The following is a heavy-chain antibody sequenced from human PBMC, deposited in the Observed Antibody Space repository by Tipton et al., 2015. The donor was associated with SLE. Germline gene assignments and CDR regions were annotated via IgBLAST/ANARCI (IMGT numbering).Heavy chain of an antibody. CDR3: VRHGQTVQVTFDH. Sequence: GLVKPSETLSLICTVSGGSISPFYWSWIRRPPGKGLEWIGHIHFRGSTEYNPSLKSRVTTSVDTSKNQFSLRLSSVTAADTAAYYCVRHGQTVQVTFDHWGQGALVTVSS. CDR1: GGSISPFY. J-gene: IGHJ4*02. V-gene: IGHV4-59*08. D-gene: IGHD3-10*01. CDR2: IHFRGST.